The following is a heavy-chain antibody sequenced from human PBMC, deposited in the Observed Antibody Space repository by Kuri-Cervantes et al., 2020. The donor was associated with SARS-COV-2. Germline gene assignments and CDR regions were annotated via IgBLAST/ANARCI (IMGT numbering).Heavy chain of an antibody. CDR3: ARAEKQTIFGVVNYYYYGRHV. CDR1: GLTFSSYG. D-gene: IGHD3-3*01. J-gene: IGHJ6*02. CDR2: IWYDGSNR. V-gene: IGHV3-33*08. Sequence: GGSMRLYCAASGLTFSSYGMHWVRQAPGKGLEWVAVIWYDGSNRYYADYVKGRFTISRDNSKNTLYLQMNSLRVEDTAVYYCARAEKQTIFGVVNYYYYGRHVWGQGTTVTVSS.